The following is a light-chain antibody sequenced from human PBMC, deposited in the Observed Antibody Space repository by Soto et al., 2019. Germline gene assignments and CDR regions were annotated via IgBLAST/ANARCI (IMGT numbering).Light chain of an antibody. V-gene: IGLV3-21*04. CDR2: YDS. CDR3: QVWDSSSDHPV. J-gene: IGLJ2*01. CDR1: NIESKS. Sequence: SYELTQPPSASVSPGKTARITCGGNNIESKSVHWYQQKPGQAPVLVIYYDSDRPSGIPERFSGSNSGNTATLTISRVEAGDEADYYCQVWDSSSDHPVFGGGTKLTVL.